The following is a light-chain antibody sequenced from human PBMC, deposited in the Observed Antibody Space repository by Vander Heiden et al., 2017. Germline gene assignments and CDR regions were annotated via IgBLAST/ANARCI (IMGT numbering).Light chain of an antibody. Sequence: DIVLTQSPATLSLSPGERATLSCRASQSVSSYLAWYQQKPGQAPRLLIYDASSRATGIPARFSGSGSGTDFTLTISSLEPEDSAVYYCQQRSNWPRTFGQGTKVEIK. CDR1: QSVSSY. CDR3: QQRSNWPRT. CDR2: DAS. V-gene: IGKV3-11*01. J-gene: IGKJ1*01.